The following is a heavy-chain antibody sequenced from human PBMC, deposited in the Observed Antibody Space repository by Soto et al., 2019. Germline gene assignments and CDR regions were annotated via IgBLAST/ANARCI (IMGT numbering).Heavy chain of an antibody. Sequence: TSETLSLTCTVSGGSISSYYWSWLRQPPGKGLEWIGYIYYSGSTNYNPSLKSRVTISVDTSKNQFSLKLSSVTAADTAVYYCARARHYYDSSGYYANWFDPWGQGTLVTVSS. CDR2: IYYSGST. CDR1: GGSISSYY. V-gene: IGHV4-59*01. CDR3: ARARHYYDSSGYYANWFDP. J-gene: IGHJ5*02. D-gene: IGHD3-22*01.